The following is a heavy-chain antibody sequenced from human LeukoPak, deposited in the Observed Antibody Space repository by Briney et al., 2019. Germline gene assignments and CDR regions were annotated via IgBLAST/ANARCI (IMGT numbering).Heavy chain of an antibody. CDR3: ARTGESITIFGVVITYFDC. J-gene: IGHJ4*02. V-gene: IGHV4-31*03. CDR2: IYYSGST. CDR1: GGSISSGGYY. D-gene: IGHD3-3*01. Sequence: ASETLSLTCTVSGGSISSGGYYWSWIRQHPGKGLEWIGYIYYSGSTYYNPSLKSRVTISVDTSKNQFSLKLSSVTAADTAVYYCARTGESITIFGVVITYFDCWGQGTLVTVSS.